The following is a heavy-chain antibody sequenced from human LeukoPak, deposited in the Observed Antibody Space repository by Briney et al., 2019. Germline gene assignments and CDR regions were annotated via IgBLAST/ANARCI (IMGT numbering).Heavy chain of an antibody. CDR2: ISSSSGII. CDR3: ATEGGPTPPDPYYCYMDV. V-gene: IGHV3-48*01. J-gene: IGHJ6*03. CDR1: GFTFSTYS. D-gene: IGHD1-26*01. Sequence: PGGSLRLSCAASGFTFSTYSMNWVRQAPGKGLEWVSYISSSSGIIYYADSVKGRFTISRDNAKSSLYLQMNSLRAEDTAVYYCATEGGPTPPDPYYCYMDVWGKGTTVTVSS.